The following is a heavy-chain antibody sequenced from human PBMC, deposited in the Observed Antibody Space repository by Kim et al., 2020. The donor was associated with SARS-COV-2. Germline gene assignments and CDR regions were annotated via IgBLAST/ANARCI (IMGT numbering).Heavy chain of an antibody. Sequence: GGSLRLSCAASGFTVSSNYMSWVRQAPGKGLEWVSVIYSGGSTYYAESVKGRFTISRDNSKNTLYLQMNSLGAEDTAVYYCARDSGTATTFWGWGQGTLVTVSS. CDR1: GFTVSSNY. CDR3: ARDSGTATTFWG. J-gene: IGHJ4*02. V-gene: IGHV3-66*01. CDR2: IYSGGST. D-gene: IGHD1-7*01.